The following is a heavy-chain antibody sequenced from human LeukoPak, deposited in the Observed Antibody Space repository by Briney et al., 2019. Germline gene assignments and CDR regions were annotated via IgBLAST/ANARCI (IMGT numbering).Heavy chain of an antibody. V-gene: IGHV3-21*01. CDR1: GFTFSSYN. D-gene: IGHD1-26*01. Sequence: GGSLRLSCAASGFTFSSYNMNWVRQAPGKGLEWVSSISSGSSYIYYADSVKGRFTISRDNAKSSLYLQMNSLRAEDTAVYYCARAQYGPLRGSSYYGMDVWGQGTTVTVSS. CDR3: ARAQYGPLRGSSYYGMDV. J-gene: IGHJ6*02. CDR2: ISSGSSYI.